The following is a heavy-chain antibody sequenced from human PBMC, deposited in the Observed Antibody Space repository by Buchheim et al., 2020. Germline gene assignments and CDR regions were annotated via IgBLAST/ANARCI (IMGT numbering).Heavy chain of an antibody. V-gene: IGHV3-7*01. J-gene: IGHJ4*02. CDR1: GFTFSNYW. CDR2: IKHDGSEK. Sequence: EVQLVESAGGLVQPGGSLRLSCAASGFTFSNYWMTWVRQTPGKGLEWVATIKHDGSEKYYVDSVKGRLTISRDNAENSMHLQMNSLRVEDTAVYYCSRGRGDYWGQGTL. D-gene: IGHD3-10*01. CDR3: SRGRGDY.